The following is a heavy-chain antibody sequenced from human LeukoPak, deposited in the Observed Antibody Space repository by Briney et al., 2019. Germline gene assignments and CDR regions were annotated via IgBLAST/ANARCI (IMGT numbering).Heavy chain of an antibody. Sequence: ASVKVSCKASGYTFTGYYMHWVRQAPGQGLEWMGWINPNSGGTNYAQKFQGRVTMTRDTSISTAYMELSRLRSDDRAVYYCAREYRFLEWGTYYYYYMDVWGKGTTVTVSS. D-gene: IGHD3-3*01. V-gene: IGHV1-2*02. CDR2: INPNSGGT. J-gene: IGHJ6*03. CDR1: GYTFTGYY. CDR3: AREYRFLEWGTYYYYYMDV.